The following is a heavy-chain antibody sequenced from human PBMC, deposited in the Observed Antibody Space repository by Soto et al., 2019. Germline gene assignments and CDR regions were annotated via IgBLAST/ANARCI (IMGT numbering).Heavy chain of an antibody. CDR1: GFPFSRHA. D-gene: IGHD1-1*01. CDR3: AKDPYNHRFDS. CDR2: IGSDGST. V-gene: IGHV3-23*01. Sequence: GGSLRLSCAASGFPFSRHAMAWVRRSAGRGLEWVATIGSDGSTYYAESVRGRFSISRDNCGNVLHLQLNSLRVDDTGIYYCAKDPYNHRFDSWGQGTLVTVSS. J-gene: IGHJ4*02.